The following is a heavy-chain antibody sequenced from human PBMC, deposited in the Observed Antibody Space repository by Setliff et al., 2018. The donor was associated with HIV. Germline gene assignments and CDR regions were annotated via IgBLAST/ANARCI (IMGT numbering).Heavy chain of an antibody. D-gene: IGHD5-12*01. Sequence: SETLSLTCTVSGGSISSYYWSWIRQPPGEGLEWIGYIFYSGSTNYNPSLNSRVTISVDASKNQFSLKLSSVTAADTAVYYCARMYSGYDWSPAGARTRYFDYWGQGTLVTVSS. V-gene: IGHV4-59*08. CDR3: ARMYSGYDWSPAGARTRYFDY. CDR1: GGSISSYY. J-gene: IGHJ4*02. CDR2: IFYSGST.